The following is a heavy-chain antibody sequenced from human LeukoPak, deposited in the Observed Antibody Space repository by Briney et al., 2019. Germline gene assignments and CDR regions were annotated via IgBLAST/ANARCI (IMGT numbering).Heavy chain of an antibody. CDR1: GFTVSSNY. CDR2: IYSGGGT. CDR3: ARVGSVVKAATTYFDY. D-gene: IGHD2-15*01. J-gene: IGHJ4*02. V-gene: IGHV3-66*02. Sequence: GSLTLSCAASGFTVSSNYMSWVRQAPGKGLEWVSVIYSGGGTYYADSVKGRFTISRDNSKNTLYLQMNSLRAEDTAVYYCARVGSVVKAATTYFDYWGQGTLVTVSS.